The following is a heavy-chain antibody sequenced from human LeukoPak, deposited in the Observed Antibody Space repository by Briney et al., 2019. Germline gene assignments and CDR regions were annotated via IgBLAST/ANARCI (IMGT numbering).Heavy chain of an antibody. Sequence: GASVKVSCKASGYTFTSYDINWVRQATGQGLEWMGWMNPNSGNTGYAQKFQGRVTMTRNTSISTAYMELSSLRSEDTAVYYCARGGNAYYYDSSGYRSWFDPWGQGTLVTVSS. CDR2: MNPNSGNT. CDR3: ARGGNAYYYDSSGYRSWFDP. J-gene: IGHJ5*02. CDR1: GYTFTSYD. V-gene: IGHV1-8*01. D-gene: IGHD3-22*01.